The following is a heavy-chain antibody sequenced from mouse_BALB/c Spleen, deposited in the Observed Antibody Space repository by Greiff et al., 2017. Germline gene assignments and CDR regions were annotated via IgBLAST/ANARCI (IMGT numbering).Heavy chain of an antibody. CDR2: IDPETGGT. V-gene: IGHV1-15*01. Sequence: VQLQQSGAELVRPGASVTLSCKASGYTFTDYEMHWVKQTPVHGLEWIGAIDPETGGTAYNQKFKGKATLTADKSSSTAYMQLSSLTSEDSAVYFCARKTGYDAYYYAMDYWGQGTSVTVSS. J-gene: IGHJ4*01. CDR3: ARKTGYDAYYYAMDY. CDR1: GYTFTDYE. D-gene: IGHD2-2*01.